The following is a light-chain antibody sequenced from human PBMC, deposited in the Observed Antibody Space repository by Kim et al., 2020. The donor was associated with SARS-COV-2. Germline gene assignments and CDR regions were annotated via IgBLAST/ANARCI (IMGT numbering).Light chain of an antibody. J-gene: IGLJ3*02. V-gene: IGLV2-23*02. CDR3: CSYAGSKTFVV. Sequence: QSITISCTGSSSDIGSYNLVAWYQQHPDKAPKLIIYEVNRRPSGVSIRCSASKSGNTASLTISGLQADDEADYHCCSYAGSKTFVVFGGGTKLTVL. CDR1: SSDIGSYNL. CDR2: EVN.